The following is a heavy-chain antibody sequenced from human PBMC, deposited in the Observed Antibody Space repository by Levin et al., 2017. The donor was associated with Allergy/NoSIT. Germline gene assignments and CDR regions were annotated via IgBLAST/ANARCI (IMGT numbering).Heavy chain of an antibody. CDR2: IYPGDSDT. CDR1: GYSFTSYW. V-gene: IGHV5-51*01. Sequence: GESLKISCKGSGYSFTSYWIGWVRQMPGKGLEWMGIIYPGDSDTRYSPSFQGQVTISADKSISTAYLQWSSLKASDTAMYYCARQVRRSYGPYYFDYWGQGTLVTVSS. D-gene: IGHD5-18*01. J-gene: IGHJ4*02. CDR3: ARQVRRSYGPYYFDY.